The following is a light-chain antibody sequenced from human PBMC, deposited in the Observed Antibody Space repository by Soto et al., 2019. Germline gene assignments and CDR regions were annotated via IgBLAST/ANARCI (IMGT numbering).Light chain of an antibody. CDR3: TSYAGYNNPVV. J-gene: IGLJ2*01. CDR2: EVN. Sequence: QSVLTQPPSASGSPGQSVTISCTGTSSDVGSYNYVSWYQQHPDKAPKLMIYEVNKPPSGVPDRFSGSKSGNTASLTVSGLQAEDEADYYCTSYAGYNNPVVFGGGTKLTVL. V-gene: IGLV2-8*01. CDR1: SSDVGSYNY.